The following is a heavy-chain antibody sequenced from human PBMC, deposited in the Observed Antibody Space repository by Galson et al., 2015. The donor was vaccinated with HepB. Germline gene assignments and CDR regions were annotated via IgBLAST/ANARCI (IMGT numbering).Heavy chain of an antibody. Sequence: SETLSLTCAVYGGSFSGYYWSWIRQPPGKGLEWIGEINHSGSTNYNPSLKSRVTISVDTSKNQFSLKLSSVTAADTAVYYCARGGRIAVAQDGVYFDYWGQGTLVTVSS. J-gene: IGHJ4*02. V-gene: IGHV4-34*01. D-gene: IGHD6-19*01. CDR3: ARGGRIAVAQDGVYFDY. CDR1: GGSFSGYY. CDR2: INHSGST.